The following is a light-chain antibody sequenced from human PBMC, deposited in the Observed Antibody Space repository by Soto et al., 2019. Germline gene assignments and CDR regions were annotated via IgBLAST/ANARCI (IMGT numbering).Light chain of an antibody. J-gene: IGLJ2*01. CDR3: SSYSSSITHVV. CDR1: SSDVGDFNY. V-gene: IGLV2-14*03. CDR2: DVT. Sequence: QSVLTQPASVSGSPGRSVTISCTGSSSDVGDFNYVSWYQHLPGRAPKLIIYDVTNRPSGISYRFSASKSGRTASLTISGLQAEDEAEYYCSSYSSSITHVVFGGGTKLTVL.